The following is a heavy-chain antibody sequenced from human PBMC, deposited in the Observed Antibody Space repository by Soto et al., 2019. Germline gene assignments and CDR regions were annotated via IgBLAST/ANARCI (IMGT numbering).Heavy chain of an antibody. CDR1: GVSIRSSDYY. D-gene: IGHD3-22*01. CDR3: ATYSGYTGWQLDF. Sequence: QVHLQESGPGLVKPSQTVSLTCSVSGVSIRSSDYYYSWVRQPPGKGLEWLGYFSSLGISYYQPSLESRLNISGDTSKNQFFLRLTSVTAADTAVYYWATYSGYTGWQLDFWGQGILVTVSS. V-gene: IGHV4-30-4*01. CDR2: FSSLGIS. J-gene: IGHJ4*02.